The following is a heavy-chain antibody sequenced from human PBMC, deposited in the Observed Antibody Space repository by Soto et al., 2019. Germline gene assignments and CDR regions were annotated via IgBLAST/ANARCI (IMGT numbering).Heavy chain of an antibody. D-gene: IGHD2-21*01. CDR2: IKQDGSEK. J-gene: IGHJ4*02. CDR3: ARGVGKTVVVIAIYFDY. V-gene: IGHV3-7*01. CDR1: GFTFSSYW. Sequence: GGPLTLSCPASGFTFSSYWMSWVRQAPGKGLEWVANIKQDGSEKYYVDSVKGRFTISRDNAKNSLYLQMNSLRAEDTAVYYCARGVGKTVVVIAIYFDYWGQGTLVTVSS.